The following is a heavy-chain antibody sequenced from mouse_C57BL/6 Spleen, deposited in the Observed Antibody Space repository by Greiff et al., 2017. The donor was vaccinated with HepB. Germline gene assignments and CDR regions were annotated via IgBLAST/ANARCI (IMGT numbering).Heavy chain of an antibody. Sequence: KESCKASGYTFTSYWMHWVKQRPGQGLEWIGEIDPSDSYTNYNQKFKGKSTLTVDKSSSTAYMQLSSLTSEDSAVYYCARFITTVVARYFDVWGTGTTVTVSS. D-gene: IGHD1-1*01. V-gene: IGHV1-69*01. J-gene: IGHJ1*03. CDR1: GYTFTSYW. CDR2: IDPSDSYT. CDR3: ARFITTVVARYFDV.